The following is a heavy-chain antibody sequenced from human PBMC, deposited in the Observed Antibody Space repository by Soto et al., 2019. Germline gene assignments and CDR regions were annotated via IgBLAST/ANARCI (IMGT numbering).Heavy chain of an antibody. CDR3: GRGRSGQIVVFY. CDR1: GYTFTGHY. J-gene: IGHJ4*02. D-gene: IGHD1-26*01. CDR2: VGPESGAT. V-gene: IGHV1-2*02. Sequence: GASVKVSCKASGYTFTGHYIHWVRQAPEQGPEWMGEVGPESGATRYAQKFQGRVTMTRDTSITTVYMELKNLSPDDTAVYYCGRGRSGQIVVFYWGQGPTVTVSS.